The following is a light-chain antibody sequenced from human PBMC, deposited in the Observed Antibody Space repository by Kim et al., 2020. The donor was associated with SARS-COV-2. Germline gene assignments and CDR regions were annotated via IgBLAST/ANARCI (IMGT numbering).Light chain of an antibody. Sequence: EIVLTQSPATLSLSPGERATLSCRASQSVSSYLAWYQQKPGQAPRLLIYDASNRATGIPARFSGSGSGTDFTLTISSLEPEDFAVYYCQQRSNWTPETFGGGTKVDIK. J-gene: IGKJ4*01. CDR2: DAS. CDR3: QQRSNWTPET. CDR1: QSVSSY. V-gene: IGKV3-11*01.